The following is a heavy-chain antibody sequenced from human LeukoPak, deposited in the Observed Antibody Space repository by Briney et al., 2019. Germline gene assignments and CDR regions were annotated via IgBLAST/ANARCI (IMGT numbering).Heavy chain of an antibody. CDR2: IKQDGSEK. CDR3: ARDGYCSSTSCLKTFDY. V-gene: IGHV3-7*01. D-gene: IGHD2-2*03. J-gene: IGHJ4*02. CDR1: GFTFSSYW. Sequence: GGSLRLSCAASGFTFSSYWMSWVRQAPGKGLEWVANIKQDGSEKYYVDSVKGRFTISRDNAKNSLYLQMNSLRAEDTAVYYCARDGYCSSTSCLKTFDYWGQGTLVTVSS.